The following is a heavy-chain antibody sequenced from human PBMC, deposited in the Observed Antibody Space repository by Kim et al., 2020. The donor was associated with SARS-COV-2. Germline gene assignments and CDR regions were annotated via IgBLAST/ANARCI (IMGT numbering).Heavy chain of an antibody. J-gene: IGHJ6*02. CDR3: ARGSVVRGVVGLISPYYYYVMDV. Sequence: ASVKVSCKASGYTFTNYGIRWVRQAPGQGLQWMGWISGYNGYTNYAQKFQGRVTMTTDTSTTTAYMELGSLRSDDTAVYYCARGSVVRGVVGLISPYYYYVMDVWGQGTTVTVS. CDR2: ISGYNGYT. V-gene: IGHV1-18*01. D-gene: IGHD3-10*01. CDR1: GYTFTNYG.